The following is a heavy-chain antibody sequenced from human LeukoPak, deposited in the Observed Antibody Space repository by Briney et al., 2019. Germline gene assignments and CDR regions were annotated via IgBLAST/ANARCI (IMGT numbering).Heavy chain of an antibody. Sequence: ASGKASCKASGYTFTSYGISWVRQAPGQGLEWMGWISAYNGNTNYAQKLQGRVTMTTDTSTSTAYMELRSLRSDDTAVYYCARASNDYGDYYFDYWGQGTLVTVSS. CDR2: ISAYNGNT. D-gene: IGHD4-17*01. CDR3: ARASNDYGDYYFDY. CDR1: GYTFTSYG. J-gene: IGHJ4*02. V-gene: IGHV1-18*01.